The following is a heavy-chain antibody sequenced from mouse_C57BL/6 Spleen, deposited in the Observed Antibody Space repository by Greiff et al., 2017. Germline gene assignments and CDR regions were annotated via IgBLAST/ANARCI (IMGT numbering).Heavy chain of an antibody. CDR1: GFTFSSYA. D-gene: IGHD1-1*01. CDR3: TRLRVVATDAMDY. CDR2: ISSGGDYI. V-gene: IGHV5-9-1*02. Sequence: EVMLVESGEGLVKPGGSLKLSCAASGFTFSSYAMSWVRQTPEKRLEWVAYISSGGDYIYYADTVKGRFTISRDNARNTLYLQMSSLKSEDTAMYYCTRLRVVATDAMDYWGQGTSVTVSS. J-gene: IGHJ4*01.